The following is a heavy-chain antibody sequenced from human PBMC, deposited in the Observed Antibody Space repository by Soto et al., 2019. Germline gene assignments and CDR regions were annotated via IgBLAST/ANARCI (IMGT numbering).Heavy chain of an antibody. V-gene: IGHV4-39*02. J-gene: IGHJ4*02. CDR2: IFYDGST. Sequence: QLQLQESGPGLVKPSETLSLTCTVSGGPITNSNYYWGWIRQPPGKGLEWIGRIFYDGSTYYNPSLQSRVAISVDTSRNLFSLKLTSVTAAETAVYYCGGLVPATGAGDFWGQGIRVTVSS. CDR3: GGLVPATGAGDF. CDR1: GGPITNSNYY. D-gene: IGHD1-1*01.